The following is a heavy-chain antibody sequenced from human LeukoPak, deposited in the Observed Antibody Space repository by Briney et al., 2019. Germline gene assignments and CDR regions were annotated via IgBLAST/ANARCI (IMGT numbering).Heavy chain of an antibody. J-gene: IGHJ4*02. D-gene: IGHD3-22*01. CDR2: ISAYNGNT. CDR1: GYTFTSYG. CDR3: ARQGETYYYDSSGSD. V-gene: IGHV1-18*01. Sequence: ASVTVSCKASGYTFTSYGISWVRQAPGQGLEWMGWISAYNGNTNYAQKLQGRVTMTTDTSTSTAYMELSSLRSEDTAVYYCARQGETYYYDSSGSDWGQGTLVTVSS.